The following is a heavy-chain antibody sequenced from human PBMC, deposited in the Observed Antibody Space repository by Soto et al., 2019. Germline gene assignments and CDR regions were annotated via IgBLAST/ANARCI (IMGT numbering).Heavy chain of an antibody. V-gene: IGHV1-69*13. D-gene: IGHD2-2*01. CDR2: IIPIFGTA. CDR1: GGTFSSYA. J-gene: IGHJ6*02. Sequence: SVKVSCKASGGTFSSYAISWVRQAPGQGLEWMGGIIPIFGTANYAQKFQGRVTITADESTSTAYMELSSLRSEDTAVYYCARILKYCSSTSCYQDFYYYCIDVWGQGTTVTVSS. CDR3: ARILKYCSSTSCYQDFYYYCIDV.